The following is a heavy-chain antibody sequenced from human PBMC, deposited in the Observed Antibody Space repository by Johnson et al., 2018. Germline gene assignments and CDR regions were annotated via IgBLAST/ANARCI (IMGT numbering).Heavy chain of an antibody. CDR1: GLTFSSYA. CDR2: ISGGGGRT. V-gene: IGHV3-23*01. D-gene: IGHD1-14*01. CDR3: AQDQHTTWVAYFQH. J-gene: IGHJ1*01. Sequence: VQSGGSLRLSCAASGLTFSSYAMSWVRQAPGKGLEWVATISGGGGRTYYADSVKGRFTISRDNSKNTLYLQMVSLRAEDTAIYYCAQDQHTTWVAYFQHWGQGTLVTVSS.